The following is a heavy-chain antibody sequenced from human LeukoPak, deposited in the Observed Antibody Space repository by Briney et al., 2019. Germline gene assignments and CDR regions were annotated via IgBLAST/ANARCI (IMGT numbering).Heavy chain of an antibody. V-gene: IGHV3-23*01. CDR3: AKDLCSGSSCYVADY. CDR1: GFTFSSYA. J-gene: IGHJ4*02. CDR2: ISGSGGST. D-gene: IGHD2-15*01. Sequence: GGSLRLSCAASGFTFSSYAMSWVRQAPGKGLEWVSAISGSGGSTYYADSVKGRFTISRDNSKNTLYLQMNSLRAEDTAVYYCAKDLCSGSSCYVADYWGQGTLVTVSS.